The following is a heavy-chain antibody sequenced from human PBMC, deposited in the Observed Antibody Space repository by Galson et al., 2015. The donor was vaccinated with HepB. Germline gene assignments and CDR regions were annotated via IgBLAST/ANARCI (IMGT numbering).Heavy chain of an antibody. J-gene: IGHJ1*01. CDR1: GFPFNTYA. D-gene: IGHD3-3*01. CDR3: ARVHYDFWSGYYPEEFFSH. Sequence: SLRLSCAASGFPFNTYALHWVRQAPGKGLEWVAVISYDGGHQYYADSLKGRFTLSRDNSENTLYLQINSLRAEDTAVYYCARVHYDFWSGYYPEEFFSHWGQGTQVTVSS. CDR2: ISYDGGHQ. V-gene: IGHV3-30-3*01.